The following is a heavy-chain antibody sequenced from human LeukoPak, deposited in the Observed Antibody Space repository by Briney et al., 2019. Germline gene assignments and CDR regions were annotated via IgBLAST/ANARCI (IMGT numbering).Heavy chain of an antibody. V-gene: IGHV3-33*01. D-gene: IGHD5-18*01. CDR3: ARDRDTAMATDDY. CDR1: GFTFSSYG. J-gene: IGHJ4*02. CDR2: IWYDGSNK. Sequence: PGGSLRLSCAASGFTFSSYGMHWVRQAPGKGLEWVAVIWYDGSNKYYADSVKGRFTISRDNSKNTLYLQMNGLRAEDTAVYYCARDRDTAMATDDYWGQGTLVTVSS.